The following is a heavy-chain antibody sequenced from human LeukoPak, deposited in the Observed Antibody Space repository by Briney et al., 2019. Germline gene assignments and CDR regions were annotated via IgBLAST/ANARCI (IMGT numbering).Heavy chain of an antibody. Sequence: GGSLRLSCVVSGFTFNNHAMSWVRQAPGKGLEWVSAISGSGDNTFYAGSVRGRFTISRDNSKNTLYLQMDSLRAEDTAIYYCTKDFRGSGYFFDYWGQGTPVTVSS. V-gene: IGHV3-23*01. D-gene: IGHD3-10*01. CDR2: ISGSGDNT. J-gene: IGHJ4*02. CDR3: TKDFRGSGYFFDY. CDR1: GFTFNNHA.